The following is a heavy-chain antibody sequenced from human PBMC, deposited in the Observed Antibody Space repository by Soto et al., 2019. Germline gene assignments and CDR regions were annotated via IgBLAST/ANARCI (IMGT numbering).Heavy chain of an antibody. Sequence: SVKVSCKASGGTFSSYAISWVRQAPGQGLEWMGGIIPIFGTANYAQKFQGRVTITADESTSTAYMELSSLRSEDTAVYYCASPQLDYYDSSGPDAFDIWGQGTMVTVSS. CDR2: IIPIFGTA. J-gene: IGHJ3*02. D-gene: IGHD3-22*01. V-gene: IGHV1-69*13. CDR1: GGTFSSYA. CDR3: ASPQLDYYDSSGPDAFDI.